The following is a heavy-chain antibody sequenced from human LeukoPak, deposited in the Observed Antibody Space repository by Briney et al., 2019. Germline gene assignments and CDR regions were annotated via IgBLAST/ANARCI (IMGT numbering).Heavy chain of an antibody. CDR1: GFTFSSYS. D-gene: IGHD3-22*01. CDR2: ISSSSSTI. V-gene: IGHV3-48*01. CDR3: AREGSEPYYYEWPHAFDI. Sequence: PGGSLRLSCAASGFTFSSYSMNWVRQAPGKGLEWVSYISSSSSTIYYADSVKGRFTISRDNAKNSLYLQMNSLRAEDTAVYYCAREGSEPYYYEWPHAFDIWGQGTMVTVSS. J-gene: IGHJ3*02.